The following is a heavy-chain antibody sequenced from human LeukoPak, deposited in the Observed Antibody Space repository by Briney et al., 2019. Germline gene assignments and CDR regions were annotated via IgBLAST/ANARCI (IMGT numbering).Heavy chain of an antibody. D-gene: IGHD3-16*01. CDR3: ARDGGPFDY. Sequence: SETLSLTCAVYGGSFSGYYWNWIRKPPGPGLEWIRQINHSGTTNYNPSLKIRVTISVDTSKTQSSLKLSSVTAADTAVYYCARDGGPFDYWGQGTLVTVSS. V-gene: IGHV4-34*01. J-gene: IGHJ4*02. CDR2: INHSGTT. CDR1: GGSFSGYY.